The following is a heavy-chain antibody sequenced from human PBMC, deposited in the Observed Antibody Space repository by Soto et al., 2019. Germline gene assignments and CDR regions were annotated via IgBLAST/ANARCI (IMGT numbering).Heavy chain of an antibody. J-gene: IGHJ3*01. D-gene: IGHD3-16*01. V-gene: IGHV3-53*01. CDR2: IWTSGST. CDR3: ATRPLLRGAP. Sequence: EVQLVESGGGLIQPGGSLRLSCEAPGFPFSSNDMNWVRQAPGKGLEWVSLIWTSGSTAYADSVKGRFTISRDNSKSALYLHMSSLRAEDTAVYYCATRPLLRGAPWGQGTMVTVSS. CDR1: GFPFSSND.